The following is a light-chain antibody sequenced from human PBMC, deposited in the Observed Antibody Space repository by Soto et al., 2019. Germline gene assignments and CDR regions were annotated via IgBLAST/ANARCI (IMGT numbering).Light chain of an antibody. CDR1: QSVSSSY. J-gene: IGKJ3*01. CDR3: QQYGSLLFT. CDR2: GAS. V-gene: IGKV3-20*01. Sequence: EIVLTQSPGTLSLSPGERATLSCRASQSVSSSYLAWYQQKPGQAPRLLIYGASSRATGIPDRFSGSGSGTDLTLTISRLEPEDFAVYYCQQYGSLLFTFGPGTKVGIK.